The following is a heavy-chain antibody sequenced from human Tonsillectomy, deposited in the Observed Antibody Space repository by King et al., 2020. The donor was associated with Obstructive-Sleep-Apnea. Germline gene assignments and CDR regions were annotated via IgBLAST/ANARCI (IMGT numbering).Heavy chain of an antibody. V-gene: IGHV5-10-1*03. CDR1: GYTFTTYW. J-gene: IGHJ4*02. CDR2: IDPSDSYT. CDR3: ARQNLGYWYWVSCYACDN. D-gene: IGHD2-2*01. Sequence: QLVQSGAGVKKPGESLRISCKGSGYTFTTYWISWVRQMPGKGLEWMGQIDPSDSYTNYSPSFQGHVTISADKSISTTYLQWSSLMASDTAVYYCARQNLGYWYWVSCYACDNWGQGTLVTVSS.